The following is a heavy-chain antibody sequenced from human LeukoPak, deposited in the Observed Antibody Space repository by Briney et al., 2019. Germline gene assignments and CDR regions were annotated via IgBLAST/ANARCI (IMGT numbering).Heavy chain of an antibody. CDR3: ARLLVYNSGAEAFDH. D-gene: IGHD1-20*01. CDR2: ISGSGGST. V-gene: IGHV3-23*01. J-gene: IGHJ4*02. Sequence: PGGSLRLSCAASGFTFSSYEMNWVRQAPGKGLEWVSAISGSGGSTYYADSVKGRFTISRDNSKNTLYLQMNSLRAEDTAVYYCARLLVYNSGAEAFDHWGQGTLVTVSS. CDR1: GFTFSSYE.